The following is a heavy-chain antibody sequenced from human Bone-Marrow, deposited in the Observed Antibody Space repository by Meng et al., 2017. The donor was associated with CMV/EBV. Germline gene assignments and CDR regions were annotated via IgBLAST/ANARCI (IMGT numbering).Heavy chain of an antibody. Sequence: LSLTCAASGFTFSSYEMNWVRQAPGKGLEWVSYISSGGSTIYYADSVKGRFTISRDNAKNSLYLQMNSLRVEDTAVYYCARVEGYYAMDVWGQGNTVNVDS. CDR2: ISSGGSTI. J-gene: IGHJ6*01. CDR3: ARVEGYYAMDV. CDR1: GFTFSSYE. V-gene: IGHV3-48*03.